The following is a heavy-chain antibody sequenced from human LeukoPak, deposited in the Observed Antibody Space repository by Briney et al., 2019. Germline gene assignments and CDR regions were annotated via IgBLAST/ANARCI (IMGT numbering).Heavy chain of an antibody. V-gene: IGHV3-7*01. Sequence: XGSXXLSCAASGFTFSSXWMSWVRXAPGKXLEWVANIKQDGSEKYYVDSVKGRFTISRDNAKNSLYLQMNSLRAEDTAVYYCARVDGDYAEDYWGQGTLVTVS. CDR2: IKQDGSEK. J-gene: IGHJ4*02. CDR3: ARVDGDYAEDY. CDR1: GFTFSSXW. D-gene: IGHD4-17*01.